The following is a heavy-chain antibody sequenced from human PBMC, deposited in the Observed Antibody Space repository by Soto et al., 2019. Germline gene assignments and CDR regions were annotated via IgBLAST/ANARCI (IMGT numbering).Heavy chain of an antibody. D-gene: IGHD2-15*01. V-gene: IGHV4-31*03. J-gene: IGHJ3*02. Sequence: SETLSLTCTVSGGSISSGGYYWSWIRQHPGKGLEWIGYIYYSGSTYYNLSLKSRVTISVDTSKNQFSLKLSSVTAADTAVYYCARDSRGAAPGYCSGGSCYPYAFDIWGQGTMVTVSS. CDR3: ARDSRGAAPGYCSGGSCYPYAFDI. CDR1: GGSISSGGYY. CDR2: IYYSGST.